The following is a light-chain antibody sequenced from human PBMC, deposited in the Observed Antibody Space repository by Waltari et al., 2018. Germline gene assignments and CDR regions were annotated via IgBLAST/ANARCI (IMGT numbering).Light chain of an antibody. CDR3: SSYAGMNNLQV. V-gene: IGLV2-8*01. Sequence: QSALTQPPSASGSPGQSVTISCTGPSSDVGGYNFVSWYQQHPGKAPRLIISAVSGRPSGVPYRFSGSKSGNTASLTVSGLQAEDEADYFCSSYAGMNNLQVFGGGITLTVL. CDR2: AVS. CDR1: SSDVGGYNF. J-gene: IGLJ3*02.